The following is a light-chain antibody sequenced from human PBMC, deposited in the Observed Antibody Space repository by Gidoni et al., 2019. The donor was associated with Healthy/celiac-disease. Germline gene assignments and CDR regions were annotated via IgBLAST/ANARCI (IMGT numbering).Light chain of an antibody. CDR3: QQYNNWPPVWT. CDR1: QSVSSN. V-gene: IGKV3-15*01. CDR2: GAS. J-gene: IGKJ1*01. Sequence: EIVMTQSPATLSVSPGERATRSCRASQSVSSNLAWYQQKPGQAPRLLIYGASTRATGTPARFSGSGSGTEFTLTISSLQSEDFAVYYCQQYNNWPPVWTFGQGTKVEIK.